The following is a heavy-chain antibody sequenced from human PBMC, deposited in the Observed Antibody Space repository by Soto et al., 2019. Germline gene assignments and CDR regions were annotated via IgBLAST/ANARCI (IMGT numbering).Heavy chain of an antibody. Sequence: EVQLVQSGAEVKKPGESLKISCKGSGYSFTSYWIGWVRQMPGKGLEWMGIIYPGDSDTRYSPSFQGQVTISADKSISTAYLQWSSLKASDTAMYYCARYLGPGGYYDFWSGYPYYYYMDVWGKGTTVTVSS. CDR1: GYSFTSYW. CDR2: IYPGDSDT. CDR3: ARYLGPGGYYDFWSGYPYYYYMDV. V-gene: IGHV5-51*03. D-gene: IGHD3-3*01. J-gene: IGHJ6*03.